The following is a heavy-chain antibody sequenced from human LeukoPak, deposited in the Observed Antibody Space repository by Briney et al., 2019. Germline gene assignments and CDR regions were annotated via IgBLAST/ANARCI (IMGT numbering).Heavy chain of an antibody. Sequence: GGSRRLSCAASGFTFSSYAMSWVRQAPGKGLEWVSAISGSGGSTYYADSVKGRFTISRDNSKNTLYLQMNSLRAEDTAVYYCAKGDCSGGSCYPNFDYWGQGTLVTVSS. V-gene: IGHV3-23*01. D-gene: IGHD2-15*01. CDR2: ISGSGGST. CDR1: GFTFSSYA. J-gene: IGHJ4*02. CDR3: AKGDCSGGSCYPNFDY.